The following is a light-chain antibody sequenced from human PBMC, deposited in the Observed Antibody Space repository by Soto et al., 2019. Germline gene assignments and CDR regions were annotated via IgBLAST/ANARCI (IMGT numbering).Light chain of an antibody. CDR1: SSDVGSYNL. J-gene: IGLJ2*01. CDR2: EGS. Sequence: HSVLTQPASVSGSPGQSITISCTGTSSDVGSYNLVSWYQQHPGKAPKLMIYEGSKRPSGVSNRFSGSKSGNTASLTISGIKAEDEADYYCCSYAGSSTFEVFCGGTKLTVL. V-gene: IGLV2-23*03. CDR3: CSYAGSSTFEV.